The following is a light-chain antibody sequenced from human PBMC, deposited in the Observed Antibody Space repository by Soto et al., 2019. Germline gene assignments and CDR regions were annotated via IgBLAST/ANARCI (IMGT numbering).Light chain of an antibody. CDR2: GAS. Sequence: EILMTQSPATLSVSPGERATLSCRTSLSVSSNLAWYQQRPGQAPRLLIFGASTRATGVAARFSGSGSGTEFTLTIGGLQSDDFAVHYCPQYDDWRSWTFGPGTKVET. CDR1: LSVSSN. J-gene: IGKJ1*01. CDR3: PQYDDWRSWT. V-gene: IGKV3-15*01.